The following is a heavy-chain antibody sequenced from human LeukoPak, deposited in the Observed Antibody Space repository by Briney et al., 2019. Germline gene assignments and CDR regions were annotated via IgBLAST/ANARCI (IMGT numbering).Heavy chain of an antibody. CDR3: ARVDTVMAYYFDL. J-gene: IGHJ4*02. CDR1: GFTVSTNC. V-gene: IGHV3-53*04. D-gene: IGHD5-18*01. Sequence: GGSLRLSCAASGFTVSTNCMTWVRQAPGKGLAWVSTIYSGGTTYYADSVMGRFTISRHNSRNTLYLQMNSLRAEDTAVYYCARVDTVMAYYFDLWGQGTLVTVSS. CDR2: IYSGGTT.